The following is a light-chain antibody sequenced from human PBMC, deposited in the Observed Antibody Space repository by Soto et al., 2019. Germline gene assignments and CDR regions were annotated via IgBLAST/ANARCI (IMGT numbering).Light chain of an antibody. CDR3: QQYGTPLFT. V-gene: IGKV3-20*01. J-gene: IGKJ3*01. CDR2: GAS. CDR1: QSVTNNF. Sequence: IVLTQSPGTLSLSPGERATLSCGASQSVTNNFLAWYQQKPGQAPRLLIYGASSRANGVPDRFSGSGSGTVFTLTISRLEPGDFAVYYCQQYGTPLFTFGPGTKVDI.